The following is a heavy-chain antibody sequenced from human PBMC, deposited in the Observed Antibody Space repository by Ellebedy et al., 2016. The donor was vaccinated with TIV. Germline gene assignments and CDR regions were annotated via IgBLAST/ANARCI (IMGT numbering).Heavy chain of an antibody. V-gene: IGHV4-34*01. Sequence: SETLSLXCAVYGGSFSGYYWSWIRQPPGKGLEWIGEINHSGSTNYNPSLKSRVTISVDTSKNQFSLKLSSVTAADTAVYYCARGGYQLWNFDYWGQGTLVTVSS. CDR1: GGSFSGYY. CDR2: INHSGST. J-gene: IGHJ4*02. D-gene: IGHD2-2*01. CDR3: ARGGYQLWNFDY.